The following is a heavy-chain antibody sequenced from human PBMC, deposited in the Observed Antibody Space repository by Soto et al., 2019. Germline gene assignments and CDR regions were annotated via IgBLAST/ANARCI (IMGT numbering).Heavy chain of an antibody. Sequence: ASVKVSCKASGYTFSSYGISWVRQAPGQGLEWMGWISAYNGNANYAQKLQGRVTMTTDTSTSTAYVELSSLRSEDTAVYYCARDPRRDCSGCSCNYCDGMDFWGQGTTVTVSS. J-gene: IGHJ6*02. V-gene: IGHV1-18*01. D-gene: IGHD2-15*01. CDR3: ARDPRRDCSGCSCNYCDGMDF. CDR1: GYTFSSYG. CDR2: ISAYNGNA.